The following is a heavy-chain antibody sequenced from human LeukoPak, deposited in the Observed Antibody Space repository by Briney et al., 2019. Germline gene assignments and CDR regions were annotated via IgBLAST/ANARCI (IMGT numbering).Heavy chain of an antibody. CDR3: ASAVWSLKYVRYFDD. Sequence: ASVKVSCKASGGPLKNYVISWVRQAPGQRLEWLGRIIPSLNTANTAQRFQGRVTITADTSTTTVCMALSGLRAEDTAICFCASAVWSLKYVRYFDDWGQGTLVSVSS. D-gene: IGHD3-3*01. V-gene: IGHV1-69*04. J-gene: IGHJ4*02. CDR2: IIPSLNTA. CDR1: GGPLKNYV.